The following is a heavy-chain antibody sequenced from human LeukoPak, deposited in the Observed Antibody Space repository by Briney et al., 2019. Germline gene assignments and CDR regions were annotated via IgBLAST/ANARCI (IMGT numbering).Heavy chain of an antibody. CDR1: GGSISSGSYY. CDR2: IYTSGST. D-gene: IGHD3-3*01. J-gene: IGHJ4*02. Sequence: SETLSLTCTVSGGSISSGSYYWSWIRQPAGKGLEWIGRIYTSGSTNYNPSLKSRVTISVDTSKNQFSLKLSSVTAADTAVYYCARGLALWSGYSPFDYWGQGTLVTVSS. V-gene: IGHV4-61*02. CDR3: ARGLALWSGYSPFDY.